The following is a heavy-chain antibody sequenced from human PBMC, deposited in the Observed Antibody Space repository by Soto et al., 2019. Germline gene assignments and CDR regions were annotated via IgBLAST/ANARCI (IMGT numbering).Heavy chain of an antibody. D-gene: IGHD3-16*01. V-gene: IGHV1-3*01. CDR1: GYTFTSYA. CDR2: INACNGNT. Sequence: GASVKVSCKASGYTFTSYAMHWVRQAPGQRLEWIGWINACNGNTKYSQTFQGRVTITMDTSASTAYMELSSLRFEDTAVYYCARVIGGLYYFDYWGQGTLVTVSS. CDR3: ARVIGGLYYFDY. J-gene: IGHJ4*02.